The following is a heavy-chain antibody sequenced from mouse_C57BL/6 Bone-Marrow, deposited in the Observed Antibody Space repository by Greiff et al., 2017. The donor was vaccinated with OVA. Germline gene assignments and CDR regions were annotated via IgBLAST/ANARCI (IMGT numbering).Heavy chain of an antibody. CDR3: ARYGMDY. J-gene: IGHJ4*01. CDR2: IHPNSGST. Sequence: QVHVKQPGAELVKPGASVKLSCKASGYTFTSYWMHWVKQRPGQGLEWIGMIHPNSGSTNYNEKFKSKATLTVDKSSSTAYMQLSSLTSEDSAVYYCARYGMDYWGQGTSVTVSS. V-gene: IGHV1-64*01. CDR1: GYTFTSYW.